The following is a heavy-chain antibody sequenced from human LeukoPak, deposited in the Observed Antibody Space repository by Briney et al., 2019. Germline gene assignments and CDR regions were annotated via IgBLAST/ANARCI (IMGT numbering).Heavy chain of an antibody. CDR2: IIPIFGTA. V-gene: IGHV1-69*13. J-gene: IGHJ3*02. CDR1: GGTFSSYA. D-gene: IGHD1-20*01. Sequence: GASVKVSCKASGGTFSSYAISWVRQAPGQGLEWMGGIIPIFGTANYAQKFQGRVTITADESTSTAYMELSSPRSEDTAVYYCATRPEYNWNDGSAFDIWGQGTMVTVSS. CDR3: ATRPEYNWNDGSAFDI.